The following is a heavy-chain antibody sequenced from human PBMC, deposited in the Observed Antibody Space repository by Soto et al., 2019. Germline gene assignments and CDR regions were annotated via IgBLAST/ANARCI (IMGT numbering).Heavy chain of an antibody. CDR2: IYPADSDT. CDR3: VRPYSTGYYPY. V-gene: IGHV5-51*01. Sequence: GESLKISCKGSGYTFTSYWIGWVRQMPGKGLEWMGIIYPADSDTRYSPSFQGQVTVSADKSITTAYLQWSSLKASDTAMYYCVRPYSTGYYPYWGQRTLVTVSS. J-gene: IGHJ4*03. D-gene: IGHD3-22*01. CDR1: GYTFTSYW.